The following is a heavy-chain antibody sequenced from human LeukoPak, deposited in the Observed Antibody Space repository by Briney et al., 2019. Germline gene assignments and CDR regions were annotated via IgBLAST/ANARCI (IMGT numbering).Heavy chain of an antibody. CDR2: ISGSGGST. V-gene: IGHV3-23*01. D-gene: IGHD6-19*01. Sequence: PGGSLRLSCEASGFTFNNYAMSWVHQAPGKGLEWVSTISGSGGSTYYADSVKGRFTISRDNSKNTLYLEMNSLRAHDSAVYYCAKGKSVAVIFDYWGQGTLVTVSA. J-gene: IGHJ4*02. CDR1: GFTFNNYA. CDR3: AKGKSVAVIFDY.